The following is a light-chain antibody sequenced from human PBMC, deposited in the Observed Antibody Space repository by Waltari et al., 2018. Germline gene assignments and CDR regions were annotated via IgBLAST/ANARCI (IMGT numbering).Light chain of an antibody. V-gene: IGKV3-11*01. CDR1: QSISSY. J-gene: IGKJ5*01. CDR2: DAY. Sequence: EIVLTQSPATLSLSPGERATLSCRASQSISSYLAWYQQKPGQAPKLLIYDAYSRATGIPARFSGSGSWTDFTLTITSLEPEDFAVYYCQQRSSLPITFGQGTRLDIK. CDR3: QQRSSLPIT.